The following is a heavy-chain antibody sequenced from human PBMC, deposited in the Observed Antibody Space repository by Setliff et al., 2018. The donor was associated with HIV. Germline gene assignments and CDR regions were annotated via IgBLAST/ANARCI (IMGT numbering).Heavy chain of an antibody. V-gene: IGHV3-20*04. Sequence: GGSLRLSCAASGFNFGDYGIHWVRQAPGKGPEWVSGIIWNSGTTGYADSVKGRFTISRDNAENSLYLQMNSLRGEDTAVYYCAGSRGYFVKADWGQGTLVTVSS. CDR3: AGSRGYFVKAD. CDR1: GFNFGDYG. CDR2: IIWNSGTT. J-gene: IGHJ4*02. D-gene: IGHD3-22*01.